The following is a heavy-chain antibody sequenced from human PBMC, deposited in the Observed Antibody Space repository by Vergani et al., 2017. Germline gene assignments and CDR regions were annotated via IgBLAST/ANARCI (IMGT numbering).Heavy chain of an antibody. J-gene: IGHJ3*02. D-gene: IGHD1-26*01. V-gene: IGHV3-11*01. Sequence: QVRLEESGPGLVKPSETLSLTCAVYGGSFSDYYMNWIRQAPGKGLEWVSYISSSGGTIYYADSVKGRFTISRDNAKNSLYLQMNSLRAEDTAVYYCARDLRGGSYPLGVFDIWGQGTMVTVSS. CDR3: ARDLRGGSYPLGVFDI. CDR1: GGSFSDYY. CDR2: ISSSGGTI.